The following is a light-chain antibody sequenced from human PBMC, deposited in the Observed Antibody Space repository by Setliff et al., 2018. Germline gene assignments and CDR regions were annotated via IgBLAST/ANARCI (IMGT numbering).Light chain of an antibody. CDR3: MISFSAARV. CDR2: DTN. Sequence: QAVVTLEPSLTVSPGGTVTLTCGSSTGTVTSDHYPYWFQQKPGQAPRTLIYDTNNKHSWTPARFSGSLLGGKAALTLSGAQPEDEADYYCMISFSAARVLGGGT. V-gene: IGLV7-46*01. J-gene: IGLJ3*02. CDR1: TGTVTSDHY.